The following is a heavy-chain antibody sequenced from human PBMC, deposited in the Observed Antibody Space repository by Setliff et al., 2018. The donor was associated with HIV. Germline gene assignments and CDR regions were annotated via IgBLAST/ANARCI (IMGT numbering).Heavy chain of an antibody. CDR2: IYYSGST. Sequence: PSETLSLTCTVSGGSISSHYWSWIRQSPGKGLEWIGSIYYSGSTNYNPSLKSRVTISVDTSKNQFSLKLSSVTAADTAVYYCASAPIVVVIPHAFDIWGQGTMVTVSS. CDR1: GGSISSHY. CDR3: ASAPIVVVIPHAFDI. J-gene: IGHJ3*02. D-gene: IGHD3-22*01. V-gene: IGHV4-59*11.